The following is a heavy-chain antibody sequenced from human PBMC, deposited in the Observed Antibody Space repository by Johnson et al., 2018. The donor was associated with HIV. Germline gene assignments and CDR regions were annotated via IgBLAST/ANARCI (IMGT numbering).Heavy chain of an antibody. CDR1: GFKYAAS. V-gene: IGHV3-23*04. J-gene: IGHJ3*02. D-gene: IGHD1-26*01. CDR2: TPGGDGGT. Sequence: VQLVESGGGSVQPGRSLRVSCAASGFKYAASGLAFSNYAVKWVSHTPGGDGGTSFADSVRGRYIISRDNSKNTLYLQMNSLRAEDTAVYYCARSWELGETAFDIWGQGTMVTVSS. CDR3: ARSWELGETAFDI.